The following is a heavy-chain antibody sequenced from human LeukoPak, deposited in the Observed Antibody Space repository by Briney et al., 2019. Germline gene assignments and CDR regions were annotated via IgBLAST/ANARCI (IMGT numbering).Heavy chain of an antibody. Sequence: GGSLRLSCAASGFTFSSYGMHWVRQAPGKGLEWVAVISYDGSNKYYADSVKGRFTISKDNSKNTLYLQMNSLRAEDTAVYYCAKEGGSGWYFDDYWGQGTLVTVSS. J-gene: IGHJ4*02. D-gene: IGHD6-19*01. CDR2: ISYDGSNK. V-gene: IGHV3-30*18. CDR3: AKEGGSGWYFDDY. CDR1: GFTFSSYG.